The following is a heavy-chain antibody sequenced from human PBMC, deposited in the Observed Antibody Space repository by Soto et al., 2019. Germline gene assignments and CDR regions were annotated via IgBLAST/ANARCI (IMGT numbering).Heavy chain of an antibody. D-gene: IGHD7-27*01. J-gene: IGHJ5*02. V-gene: IGHV1-69*13. CDR1: GGTFSRYP. CDR3: ASGPLGNWFDP. CDR2: IIPIFGTA. Sequence: ASVKVSCKASGGTFSRYPISWVRLAPGQGLEWMGGIIPIFGTANYAQKFQGRVTIAADESTSTAYMELSSLRSEDTAVYYCASGPLGNWFDPWGQGTLVTVSS.